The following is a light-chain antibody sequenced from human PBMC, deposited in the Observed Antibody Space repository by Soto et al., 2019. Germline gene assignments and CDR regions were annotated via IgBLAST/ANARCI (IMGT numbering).Light chain of an antibody. CDR3: QQYNDWPLT. J-gene: IGKJ4*01. V-gene: IGKV3-15*01. CDR2: GAS. CDR1: QSVSSN. Sequence: EMVMTQSPATLSVSPGERATLSCRASQSVSSNLAWYQQKPGQSPRLLIHGASTRATGVPARFSGSGSGTEFILTISSLQSEDFAVYYCQQYNDWPLTFGGGTKVEIK.